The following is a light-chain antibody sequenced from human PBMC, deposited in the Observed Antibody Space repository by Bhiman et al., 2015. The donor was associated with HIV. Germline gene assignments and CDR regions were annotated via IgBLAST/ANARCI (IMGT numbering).Light chain of an antibody. V-gene: IGLV1-51*02. Sequence: QSVLTQPPSVSAAPGQKVTISCSGSSSNIGNNYVSWYQQLPGTAPKLLIYENNKRPSGIPDRFSASKSGTSATLGISGLQAEDEADYYCSSKTTSPTFHVLFGGGTKLTVL. CDR3: SSKTTSPTFHVL. J-gene: IGLJ2*01. CDR1: SSNIGNNY. CDR2: ENN.